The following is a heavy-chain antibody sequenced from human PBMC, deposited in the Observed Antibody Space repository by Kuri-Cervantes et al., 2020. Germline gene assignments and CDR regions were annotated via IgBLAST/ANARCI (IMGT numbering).Heavy chain of an antibody. CDR3: AREGLWMARGSYYTSGY. J-gene: IGHJ4*02. CDR2: INPSGGST. V-gene: IGHV1-46*01. D-gene: IGHD3-10*01. CDR1: GYTFTSYY. Sequence: ASVKVSCKASGYTFTSYYMHWVRQAPGQGLEWMGIINPSGGSTSYAQKFQGRVTMTRDTSTSTVYMELSSLRSEDTAVYYCAREGLWMARGSYYTSGYWGQGTLVTVSS.